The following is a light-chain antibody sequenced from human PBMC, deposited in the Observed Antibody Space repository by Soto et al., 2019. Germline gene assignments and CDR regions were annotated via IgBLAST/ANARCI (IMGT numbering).Light chain of an antibody. CDR3: QQYNTYWT. Sequence: DIPMTQSPSTLSASVGDRVTITCRASQTISSWLAWYQAKPGKAPKLLIYKASNLGSGVPSRFSGSGSGTAFTLTISSLQPDDFATYYCQQYNTYWTFGQGTKVEIK. CDR1: QTISSW. V-gene: IGKV1-5*03. J-gene: IGKJ1*01. CDR2: KAS.